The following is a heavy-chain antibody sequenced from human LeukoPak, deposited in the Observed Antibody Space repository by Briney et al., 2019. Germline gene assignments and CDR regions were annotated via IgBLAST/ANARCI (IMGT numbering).Heavy chain of an antibody. J-gene: IGHJ4*02. CDR2: IYYSGST. V-gene: IGHV4-39*01. CDR1: GGSISSSSYY. D-gene: IGHD6-13*01. CDR3: ARTSIAAAGLDY. Sequence: PSETLSLTCTVSGGSISSSSYYWGWIRQPPGKGLEWIGSIYYSGSTYYNPSLKSRVTISIDTSKNQFSLKLSSVTAADTAVYYCARTSIAAAGLDYWGQGTLVTVSS.